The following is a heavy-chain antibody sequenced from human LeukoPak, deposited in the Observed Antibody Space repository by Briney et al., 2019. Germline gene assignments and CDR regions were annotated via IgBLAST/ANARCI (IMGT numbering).Heavy chain of an antibody. J-gene: IGHJ5*01. D-gene: IGHD1-26*01. Sequence: PSETLSLTCTVSDEVITSNNWWSWVRQSPGKGLEWIGEIFHSGTTRYKASLESRVTMLLDKSKNQFSLRLNSVTAADTAVYFCARLRLSGGSFSVGWFDSWGQGIQVTVSS. V-gene: IGHV4-4*02. CDR2: IFHSGTT. CDR3: ARLRLSGGSFSVGWFDS. CDR1: DEVITSNNW.